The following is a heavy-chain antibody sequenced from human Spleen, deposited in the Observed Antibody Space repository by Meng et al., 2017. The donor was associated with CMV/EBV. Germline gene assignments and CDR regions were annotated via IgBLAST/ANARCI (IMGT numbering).Heavy chain of an antibody. CDR2: INHSGST. CDR1: GGSFSGYY. CDR3: ARAERSSVGGNWFDP. J-gene: IGHJ5*02. Sequence: QLQQWGPGLLKPSETLSLIWAVYGGSFSGYYWSWIRQPPGKGLEWIGEINHSGSTNYNPSLKSRVTISVDTSKNQFSLKLSSVTAADTAVYYCARAERSSVGGNWFDPWGQGTLVTVSS. D-gene: IGHD1-26*01. V-gene: IGHV4-34*01.